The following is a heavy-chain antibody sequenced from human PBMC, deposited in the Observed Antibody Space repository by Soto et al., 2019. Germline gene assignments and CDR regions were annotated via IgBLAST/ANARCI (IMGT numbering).Heavy chain of an antibody. Sequence: GGSLRLSCAASGFTFSSYGMHWVRQAPGKGLEWVAVIWYDGSNKYYADSVKGRFTISRDNSKNTLYLQMNSLRAEDTAVYYCARDQTVTTDYYYGMDVWGQGTTVTVSS. D-gene: IGHD4-17*01. J-gene: IGHJ6*02. CDR2: IWYDGSNK. CDR3: ARDQTVTTDYYYGMDV. CDR1: GFTFSSYG. V-gene: IGHV3-33*01.